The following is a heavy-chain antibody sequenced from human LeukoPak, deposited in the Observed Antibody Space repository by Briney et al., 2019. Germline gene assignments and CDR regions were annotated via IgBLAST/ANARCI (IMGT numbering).Heavy chain of an antibody. D-gene: IGHD3-22*01. J-gene: IGHJ4*02. CDR1: GGSFSGYY. CDR3: AREEGSGYPEWSDY. CDR2: INHSGST. Sequence: SETLSLTCAVYGGSFSGYYWSWIRQPPGKGLEWIGEINHSGSTNYNPSLKSRVTISVDTSKNQFSLKLSSVTAADTAVYYCAREEGSGYPEWSDYWGQGTLVTVSS. V-gene: IGHV4-34*01.